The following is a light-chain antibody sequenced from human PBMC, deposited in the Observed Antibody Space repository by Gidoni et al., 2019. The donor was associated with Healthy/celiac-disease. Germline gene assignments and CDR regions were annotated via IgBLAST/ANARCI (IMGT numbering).Light chain of an antibody. CDR2: LGS. CDR1: QSLLHSNGYNY. J-gene: IGKJ1*01. V-gene: IGKV2-28*01. CDR3: MQALQTPRT. Sequence: DLVMTQSPLSLPVTPGEPASTSCRSSQSLLHSNGYNYLDWYLQKPGQSPQLLIYLGSTRASGVPDRFSGSGSGTDFTLKISRVEAEDVGVYYCMQALQTPRTFGQGTKVEIK.